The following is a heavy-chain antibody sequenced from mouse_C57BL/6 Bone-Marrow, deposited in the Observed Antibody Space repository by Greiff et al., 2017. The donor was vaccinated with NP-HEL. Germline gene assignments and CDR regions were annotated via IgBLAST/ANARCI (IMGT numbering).Heavy chain of an antibody. D-gene: IGHD2-3*01. Sequence: VQLQQSGPVLVKPGASVKMSCKASGFTFTDYYMHWVKQSPGKSLEWIGLVHPYNGGTSYNQKFKGKATLTVDTSSSTAYMELNSLTSEDSEVYNWAGESGNGGYLYWGQGTTLTVSS. CDR3: AGESGNGGYLY. J-gene: IGHJ2*01. CDR2: VHPYNGGT. V-gene: IGHV1-36*01. CDR1: GFTFTDYY.